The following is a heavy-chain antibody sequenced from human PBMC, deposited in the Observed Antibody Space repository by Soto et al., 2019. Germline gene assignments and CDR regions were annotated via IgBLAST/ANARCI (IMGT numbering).Heavy chain of an antibody. D-gene: IGHD3-10*01. J-gene: IGHJ4*02. V-gene: IGHV4-59*01. CDR2: IDYSGHN. Sequence: QVQLQESGPGLVKPSATLSLTCTVSGASISSYYWSWIRQSPRKGLEWIGYIDYSGHNNYNPSLKSRVTISVDTSKNQFFLTLSSVTAADTAVYYCARDWGTYYYGSVNYFRLGYWGQGTLVTVSS. CDR3: ARDWGTYYYGSVNYFRLGY. CDR1: GASISSYY.